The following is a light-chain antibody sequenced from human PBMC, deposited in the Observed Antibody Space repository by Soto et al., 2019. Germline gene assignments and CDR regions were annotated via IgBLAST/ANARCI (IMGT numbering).Light chain of an antibody. V-gene: IGKV3-15*01. CDR1: QSVRSN. J-gene: IGKJ1*01. CDR3: QQANDWPPT. Sequence: EIVMTQSPATLSVSPGESATLSCRASQSVRSNLAWYQQKRGQPPRLLIYGASTSATGVPARFSGSGSGTEFTLTISSLQSEDFAVYYCQQANDWPPTFGQGTRV. CDR2: GAS.